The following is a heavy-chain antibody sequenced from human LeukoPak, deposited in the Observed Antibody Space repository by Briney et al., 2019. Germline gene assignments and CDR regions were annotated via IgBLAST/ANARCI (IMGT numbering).Heavy chain of an antibody. CDR2: ISGSGGST. V-gene: IGHV3-23*01. J-gene: IGHJ6*03. D-gene: IGHD3-3*01. Sequence: GGSLRLSCAASGFTFSSYAMSWVRQAPGKGLEWVSAISGSGGSTYYADSVKGRFTISRDNSKNTLYLQMNSLRAEDTAVYYCAKAPYYDFCSGSKKNGYYMDVWGKGTTVTVSS. CDR1: GFTFSSYA. CDR3: AKAPYYDFCSGSKKNGYYMDV.